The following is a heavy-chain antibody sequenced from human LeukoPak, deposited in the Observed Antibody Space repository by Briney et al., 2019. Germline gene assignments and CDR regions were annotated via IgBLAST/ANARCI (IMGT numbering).Heavy chain of an antibody. J-gene: IGHJ4*02. CDR3: VKGRGAVAREFHY. D-gene: IGHD6-19*01. CDR1: GLPFSSSP. Sequence: GGSLRLSCSVSGLPFSSSPMHSVRQAPEKGLEYVSGIRRNGGSTNYADSVKGRFTISRDNSKNTLYLQMSSLRADDTAVYYCVKGRGAVAREFHYWGQGTLVTVSS. V-gene: IGHV3-64D*09. CDR2: IRRNGGST.